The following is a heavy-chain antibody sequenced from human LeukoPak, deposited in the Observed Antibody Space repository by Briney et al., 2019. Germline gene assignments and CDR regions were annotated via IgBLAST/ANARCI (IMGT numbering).Heavy chain of an antibody. Sequence: PPETLSLTCTVSGYSISSGYYWGWIRQPPGKGLEWIGSIYHSGSTYYNPSLKSRVTISVDTSKNQFSLKLSSVTAADTAVYYCAYTYYYGSGSYYNGYNNWFDPWGQGTLVTVSS. CDR1: GYSISSGYY. D-gene: IGHD3-10*01. J-gene: IGHJ5*02. CDR2: IYHSGST. CDR3: AYTYYYGSGSYYNGYNNWFDP. V-gene: IGHV4-38-2*02.